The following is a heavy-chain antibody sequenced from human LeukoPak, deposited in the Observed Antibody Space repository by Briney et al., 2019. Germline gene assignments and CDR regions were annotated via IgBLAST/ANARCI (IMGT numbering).Heavy chain of an antibody. V-gene: IGHV1-18*01. CDR1: GYTFTSYG. CDR3: ARDFVPSFRYDSSGQGAFDI. D-gene: IGHD3-22*01. J-gene: IGHJ3*02. CDR2: ISAYNGNT. Sequence: ASVKVSCEASGYTFTSYGISWVRQAPGQGLEWMGWISAYNGNTNYAQKLQGRVTMTTDTSTSTAYMELRSLRSDDTAVYYCARDFVPSFRYDSSGQGAFDIWGQGTMVTVSS.